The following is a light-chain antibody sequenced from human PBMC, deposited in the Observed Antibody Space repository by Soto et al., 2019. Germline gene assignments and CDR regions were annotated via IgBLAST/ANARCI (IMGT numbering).Light chain of an antibody. CDR3: QKYSSVPV. J-gene: IGKJ3*01. CDR2: AAS. CDR1: QGIRNF. Sequence: DIQMTQSPTSLSASVGDRVTITCRASQGIRNFVALYQQKPGKAPKHLIYAASTLQSGVPSRFSGSGSGTHFTLTINSLQPEDVATYSCQKYSSVPVFGPGTKVEIK. V-gene: IGKV1-27*01.